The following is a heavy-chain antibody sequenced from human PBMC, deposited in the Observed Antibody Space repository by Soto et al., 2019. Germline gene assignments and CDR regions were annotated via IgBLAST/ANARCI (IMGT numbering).Heavy chain of an antibody. CDR1: GFTFTSSA. J-gene: IGHJ3*02. D-gene: IGHD3-22*01. Sequence: GASVKVSCKASGFTFTSSAVQWVRQARGQGLEWIGWIVVGSGNTNYAQKFQERVTITRDMSTSTAYMELSSLRSEDTAVYYCAAAANYYDSSGYFPDAFDIWGQGXMVTV. CDR2: IVVGSGNT. CDR3: AAAANYYDSSGYFPDAFDI. V-gene: IGHV1-58*01.